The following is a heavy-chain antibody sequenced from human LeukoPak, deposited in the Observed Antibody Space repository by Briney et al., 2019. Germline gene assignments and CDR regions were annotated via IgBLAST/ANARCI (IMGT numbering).Heavy chain of an antibody. CDR3: SREFPFCGADCFSGVFDI. D-gene: IGHD2-21*02. CDR2: ISVINNANT. CDR1: GYTFSSYG. J-gene: IGHJ3*02. Sequence: ASVKVSCTASGYTFSSYGINWVRQAPGQGLEWMGWISVINNANTRYAQNFQGRLTMTTDTSTTTAYMELRSLRSDDTAVYYCSREFPFCGADCFSGVFDIWGQVTMVTVS. V-gene: IGHV1-18*01.